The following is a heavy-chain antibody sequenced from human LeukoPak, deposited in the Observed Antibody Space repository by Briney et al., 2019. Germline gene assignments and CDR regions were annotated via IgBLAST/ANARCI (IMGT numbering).Heavy chain of an antibody. CDR2: NSAYNGNT. D-gene: IGHD3-22*01. J-gene: IGHJ4*02. CDR3: ARETPYYYDSSGSYDY. V-gene: IGHV1-18*01. CDR1: GFTFSSYA. Sequence: GGSLRLSCEASGFTFSSYAISWVRQAPGQGLEWMGWNSAYNGNTNYTQKLQGRVTMTTDTSTSTAYMELRSLRSDDTAVYYCARETPYYYDSSGSYDYWGQGTLVTVSS.